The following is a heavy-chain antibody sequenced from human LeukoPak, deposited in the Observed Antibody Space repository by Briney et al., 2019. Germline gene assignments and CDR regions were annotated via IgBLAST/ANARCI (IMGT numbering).Heavy chain of an antibody. V-gene: IGHV3-11*06. D-gene: IGHD6-6*01. CDR2: ISSSSSYI. CDR3: ARVSPSLYYYYGMDV. Sequence: PGGSLRLSCAASGFTFSDYYMSWIRQAPGKGLEWVSSISSSSSYIYYADSVKGRFTISRDNAKNSLYLQMNSLRAEDTAVYYCARVSPSLYYYYGMDVWGQGTTVTVSS. CDR1: GFTFSDYY. J-gene: IGHJ6*02.